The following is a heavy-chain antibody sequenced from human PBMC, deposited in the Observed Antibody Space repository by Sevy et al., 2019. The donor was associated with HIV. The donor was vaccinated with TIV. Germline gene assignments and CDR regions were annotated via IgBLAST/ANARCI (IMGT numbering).Heavy chain of an antibody. CDR3: ARDGIAVAGTNWFDP. V-gene: IGHV1-69*13. D-gene: IGHD6-19*01. CDR1: GGTFSSYA. CDR2: IIPIFGTA. J-gene: IGHJ5*02. Sequence: ASVKVSCEASGGTFSSYAISWVRQAPGQGLEWMGGIIPIFGTANYAQKFQGRVTITADESTSTAYMELSSLRSEDTAVYYCARDGIAVAGTNWFDPWGQGTLVTVSS.